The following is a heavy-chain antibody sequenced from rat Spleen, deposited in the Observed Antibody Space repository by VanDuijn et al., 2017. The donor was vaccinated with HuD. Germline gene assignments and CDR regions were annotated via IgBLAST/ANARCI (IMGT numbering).Heavy chain of an antibody. CDR3: TRLRNVAPLGWFAY. CDR2: ISYEGSVT. CDR1: GFTFSDFY. D-gene: IGHD1-11*01. Sequence: EVQLVESGGGLVQPGRSLKLSCAASGFTFSDFYMAWVRQAPKKGLEWVASISYEGSVTYSGDSVKGRFTISRDNAKSTLYLQMDSLSSEDTATYYCTRLRNVAPLGWFAYWGQGTLVTVSS. V-gene: IGHV5-22*01. J-gene: IGHJ3*01.